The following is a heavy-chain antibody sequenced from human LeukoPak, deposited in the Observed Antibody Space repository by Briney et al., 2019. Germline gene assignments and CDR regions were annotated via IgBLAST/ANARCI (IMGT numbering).Heavy chain of an antibody. V-gene: IGHV1-24*01. CDR1: GYTLTDLS. D-gene: IGHD3-22*01. J-gene: IGHJ4*02. CDR3: ATSSGYGFLFEY. CDR2: FDTEDGET. Sequence: GASVKVSCKVSGYTLTDLSMHWVRQAPGKGLEWMGGFDTEDGETIYAQNFQGRVTMTEDTSTDTAYMEVRSLRSEDTAVYYCATSSGYGFLFEYWGQGTLVTVAS.